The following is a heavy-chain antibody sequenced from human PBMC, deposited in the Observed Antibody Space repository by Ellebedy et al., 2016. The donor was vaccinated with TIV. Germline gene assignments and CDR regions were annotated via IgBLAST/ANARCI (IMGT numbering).Heavy chain of an antibody. CDR1: GYIFIGYF. D-gene: IGHD5-18*01. Sequence: ASVKVSCXASGYIFIGYFMHWVRQAPGQGLEWMGWINPNSGDTNYAQKFQGRVTVTRDTSISTVYMELSTLTSDDTAVYYCARDEGGCSYGICFDYWGQGTLVTVSS. CDR2: INPNSGDT. J-gene: IGHJ4*02. CDR3: ARDEGGCSYGICFDY. V-gene: IGHV1-2*02.